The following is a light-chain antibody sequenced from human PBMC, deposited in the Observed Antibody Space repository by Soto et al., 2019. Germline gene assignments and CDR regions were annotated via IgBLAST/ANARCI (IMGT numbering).Light chain of an antibody. CDR3: QQYNSYRA. J-gene: IGKJ1*01. CDR1: QSIDTW. V-gene: IGKV1-5*03. CDR2: KAS. Sequence: SASVGDRVTITSRASQSIDTWLAWHQQKPGKAPKLLISKASSLESGVPSRFSGSGSGTEFTLTISSLQPDDFATYYCQQYNSYRAFGQGTKVDIK.